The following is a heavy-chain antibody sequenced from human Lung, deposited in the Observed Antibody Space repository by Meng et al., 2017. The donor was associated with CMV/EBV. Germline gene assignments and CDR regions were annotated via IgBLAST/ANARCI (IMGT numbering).Heavy chain of an antibody. D-gene: IGHD2-2*02. CDR2: INSNRGGT. CDR1: GYTFTGYY. J-gene: IGHJ4*02. CDR3: AKMYCGNNNCYIFDF. Sequence: SXXVSXKASGYTFTGYYMHWVRQAPGQGLEWMGWINSNRGGTNYAQKFQGRVIMTRDTYISTAYMELSRLRDDETAVYYCAKMYCGNNNCYIFDFWGLGTXVTVS. V-gene: IGHV1-2*02.